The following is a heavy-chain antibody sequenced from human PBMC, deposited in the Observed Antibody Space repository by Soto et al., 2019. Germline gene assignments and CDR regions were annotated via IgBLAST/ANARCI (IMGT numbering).Heavy chain of an antibody. CDR2: IIPIFGTT. CDR1: GDIFSGYS. Sequence: QVQLVQSGAEVKKPGSSVKVSCKTSGDIFSGYSISWVRQAPGQGLEWMGGIIPIFGTTNYAQRFHGGVTSTADKATSTVYMELYSLKSEDTAVYYCARDLGSGYDPGDYWGQGTLVTVSS. D-gene: IGHD5-12*01. J-gene: IGHJ4*02. CDR3: ARDLGSGYDPGDY. V-gene: IGHV1-69*14.